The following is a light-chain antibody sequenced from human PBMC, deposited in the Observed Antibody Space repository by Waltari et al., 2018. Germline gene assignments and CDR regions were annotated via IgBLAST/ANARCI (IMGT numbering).Light chain of an antibody. V-gene: IGKV2-24*01. CDR1: QSLVHSDGNTY. Sequence: DIVMTQTPLSSPVTLGQPASISCRSSQSLVHSDGNTYLSWLHQRPGQPPRLLIYKISNRFSGVPDRFSGSGAGTDFTLTISRLEPEDFAVYYCQQYGSSPSWTFGQGTKVEIK. CDR2: KIS. J-gene: IGKJ1*01. CDR3: QQYGSSPSWT.